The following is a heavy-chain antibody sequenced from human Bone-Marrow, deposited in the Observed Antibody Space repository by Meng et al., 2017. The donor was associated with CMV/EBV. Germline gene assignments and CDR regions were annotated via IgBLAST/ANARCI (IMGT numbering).Heavy chain of an antibody. J-gene: IGHJ4*02. V-gene: IGHV1-18*01. CDR1: GHTFTSYG. CDR2: ISAYNGNT. Sequence: ATVNASCKAPGHTFTSYGISWVRQAPGQGLEWMGWISAYNGNTNYAQKLQGRVTMTADTSTSTAYMELRSLRSDDTAVYYCARGYCSSTSCPPYYFDYWGQGTLVTVSS. CDR3: ARGYCSSTSCPPYYFDY. D-gene: IGHD2-2*01.